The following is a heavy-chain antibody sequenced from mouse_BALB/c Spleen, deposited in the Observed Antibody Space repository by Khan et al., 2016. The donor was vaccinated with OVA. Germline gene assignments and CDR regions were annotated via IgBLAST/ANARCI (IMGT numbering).Heavy chain of an antibody. CDR3: ARRGYDYGRGALFAY. Sequence: VQLQESGPGLVQPSQSLSITCTVSGFSLANYSVHWIRQSPGKGLEWLGVIWSAGSTDYNAAFMSRLTITKANSRRHVFFKMNSLQPNEPAIYYCARRGYDYGRGALFAYWGQGTLVTVSA. J-gene: IGHJ3*01. V-gene: IGHV2-2*02. CDR2: IWSAGST. D-gene: IGHD2-4*01. CDR1: GFSLANYS.